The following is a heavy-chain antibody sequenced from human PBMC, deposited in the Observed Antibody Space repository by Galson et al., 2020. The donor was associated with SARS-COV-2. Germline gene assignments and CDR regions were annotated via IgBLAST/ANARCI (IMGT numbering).Heavy chain of an antibody. CDR1: GFTFSNAW. D-gene: IGHD3-3*01. Sequence: GGSLRLSCAASGFTFSNAWMSWVRQAPGKGLEWVGRIKSKTDGGTTDYAAPVKGRFTISRDDSKNTLYLQMNSLKTEDTAVYYCTTETPSSYNFWSGYWGDYYYYGMDVWGQGTTVTVSS. CDR2: IKSKTDGGTT. J-gene: IGHJ6*02. CDR3: TTETPSSYNFWSGYWGDYYYYGMDV. V-gene: IGHV3-15*01.